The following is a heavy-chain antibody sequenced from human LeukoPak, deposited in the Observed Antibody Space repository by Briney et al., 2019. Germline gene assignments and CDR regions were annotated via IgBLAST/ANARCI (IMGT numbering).Heavy chain of an antibody. J-gene: IGHJ5*02. V-gene: IGHV3-30*02. D-gene: IGHD6-19*01. CDR3: ARTAVAGTLRWFDL. CDR2: IRYDGSNN. Sequence: PGGSLRLSCVASDFTFSNFGMHWVRQAPGKALEWLSFIRYDGSNNYHADSVKGRFSISRDNSKNTLHLQMNTLRPDDTAVYYCARTAVAGTLRWFDLWGQGTLVIVSS. CDR1: DFTFSNFG.